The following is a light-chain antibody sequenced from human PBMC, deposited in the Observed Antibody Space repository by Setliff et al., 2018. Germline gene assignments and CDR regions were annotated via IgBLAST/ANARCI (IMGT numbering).Light chain of an antibody. CDR3: FSYTTTSSYV. CDR2: DAS. J-gene: IGLJ1*01. V-gene: IGLV2-14*03. CDR1: SSDVGAYNY. Sequence: QSVLTQPASVSGSAGQSITISCTGTSSDVGAYNYVSWYQHYSGKAPKFVIYDASNRPSGVSNRFSGSKSGNTASLTISGLQAEDEADYYCFSYTTTSSYVFGTGTKVTVL.